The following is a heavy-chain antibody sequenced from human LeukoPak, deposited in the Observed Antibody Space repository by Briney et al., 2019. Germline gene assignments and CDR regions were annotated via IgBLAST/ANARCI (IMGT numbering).Heavy chain of an antibody. J-gene: IGHJ3*02. CDR2: IYSGGST. Sequence: GGSLSLSCAASGFTVSSNYMSWVRQAPGKGLEWVSVIYSGGSTYYADSVKGRFTISRHNSKNTLYLQMNSLRAEDTAVYYCASWGNDDAFDIWGQGTMVTVSS. D-gene: IGHD7-27*01. CDR1: GFTVSSNY. V-gene: IGHV3-53*04. CDR3: ASWGNDDAFDI.